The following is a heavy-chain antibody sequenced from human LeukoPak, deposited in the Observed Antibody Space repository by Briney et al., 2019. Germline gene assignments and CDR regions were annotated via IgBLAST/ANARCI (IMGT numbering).Heavy chain of an antibody. CDR1: GGTFSSYA. CDR2: IIPIFGTA. Sequence: GASVKVSCKASGGTFSSYAISWVRQAPGQGLEWMGGIIPIFGTANYAQKFQGRVTITTDESTSTAYMELSSLRSEDTAVYYCARDERYISSWYIYFQHSGQGTLVTVSS. J-gene: IGHJ1*01. V-gene: IGHV1-69*05. D-gene: IGHD6-13*01. CDR3: ARDERYISSWYIYFQH.